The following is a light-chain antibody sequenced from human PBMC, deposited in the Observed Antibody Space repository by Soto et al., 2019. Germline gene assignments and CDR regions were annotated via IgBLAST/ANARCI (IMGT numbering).Light chain of an antibody. J-gene: IGKJ1*01. CDR1: QGISSY. CDR3: QQYYSYPWT. Sequence: AIRMTQSPSSFSASTGDRVTITCRASQGISSYLAWYQQKPGKAPKLLIYAASTLQSGVPSRFSGSGSGTDFPLTISCLQSEDFATYYCQQYYSYPWTFGQGTNVEIK. CDR2: AAS. V-gene: IGKV1-8*01.